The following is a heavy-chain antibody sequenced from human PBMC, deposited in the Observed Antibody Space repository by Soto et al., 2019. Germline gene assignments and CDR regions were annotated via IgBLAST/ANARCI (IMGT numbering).Heavy chain of an antibody. CDR1: GYSFTSYW. D-gene: IGHD7-27*01. Sequence: PGESLKISCKGSGYSFTSYWIGWVRQMPGKGLEWMGIIYPGDSDTRYSPSFQGQVTISADKSISTAYLQWSSLKASDTAMYYCARLSDPGDHYYYMAVWGKGTTVTVSS. CDR2: IYPGDSDT. V-gene: IGHV5-51*01. J-gene: IGHJ6*03. CDR3: ARLSDPGDHYYYMAV.